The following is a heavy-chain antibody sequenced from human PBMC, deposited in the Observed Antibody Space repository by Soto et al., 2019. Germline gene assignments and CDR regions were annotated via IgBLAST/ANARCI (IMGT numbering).Heavy chain of an antibody. CDR3: ARVPPISSGWSPILDY. V-gene: IGHV4-30-2*01. Sequence: QLQLQESGSGLVKPSQTLSLTCAVSGGSISSGGYSWSWIRQPPGKGLEWIGYIYHSGSTYYNPSLGSRVARPVGRSKNEFSLKLSFVTAADTAVYYCARVPPISSGWSPILDYWGQGTLVTVSS. J-gene: IGHJ4*02. CDR1: GGSISSGGYS. CDR2: IYHSGST. D-gene: IGHD6-19*01.